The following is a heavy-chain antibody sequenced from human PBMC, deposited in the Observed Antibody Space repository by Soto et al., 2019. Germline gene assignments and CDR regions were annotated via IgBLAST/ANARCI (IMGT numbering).Heavy chain of an antibody. CDR3: ARQSSGYSYGYSRPDQNPSDY. Sequence: SETLSLTCTVSGGSISSSSYYWGWIRQPPGKGLEWIGSIYYSGSTYYNPSLKSRVTISVDTSKNQFSLKLSSVTAADTAVYYCARQSSGYSYGYSRPDQNPSDYWGQGTLVTVSS. D-gene: IGHD5-18*01. V-gene: IGHV4-39*01. J-gene: IGHJ4*02. CDR1: GGSISSSSYY. CDR2: IYYSGST.